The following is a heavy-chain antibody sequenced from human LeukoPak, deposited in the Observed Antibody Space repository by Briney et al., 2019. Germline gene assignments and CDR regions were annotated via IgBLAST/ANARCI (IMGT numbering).Heavy chain of an antibody. V-gene: IGHV4-30-4*08. CDR1: GGSISSSSYY. Sequence: SETLSLTCTVSGGSISSSSYYWSWIRQPPGKGLEWIGFIYYSGSTYYNPSLKSRVTISVDTSKNQFSLKLSSVTAADTAVYYCARVTVAGTLFWFDPWGQGTLVTVSS. J-gene: IGHJ5*02. CDR3: ARVTVAGTLFWFDP. CDR2: IYYSGST. D-gene: IGHD6-19*01.